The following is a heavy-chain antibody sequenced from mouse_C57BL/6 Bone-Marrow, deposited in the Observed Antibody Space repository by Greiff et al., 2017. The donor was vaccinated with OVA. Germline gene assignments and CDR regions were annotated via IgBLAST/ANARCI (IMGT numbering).Heavy chain of an antibody. CDR3: ARHGGNKDYFDY. CDR1: GFSLTSYG. D-gene: IGHD2-1*01. Sequence: VMLVESGPGLVAPSQSLSITCTVSGFSLTSYGVHWVRQPPGKGLEWLVVIWSDGSTTYNSALKSRLGISKDNSKSQVFLKMNSLQTDDTAMDYCARHGGNKDYFDYWGQGTTLTVSS. J-gene: IGHJ2*01. V-gene: IGHV2-6-1*01. CDR2: IWSDGST.